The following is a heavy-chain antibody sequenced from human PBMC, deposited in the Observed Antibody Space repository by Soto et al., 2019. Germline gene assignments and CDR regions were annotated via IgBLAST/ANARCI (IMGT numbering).Heavy chain of an antibody. J-gene: IGHJ4*02. CDR3: ATPGGPYSDNWRVDSFDY. CDR2: IYPADSNT. CDR1: GYSFPTYW. V-gene: IGHV5-51*01. Sequence: PGESLKISCKSSGYSFPTYWIGWVRQMPGKRLEWMGIIYPADSNTRYSPSFQGQVTMSVDKSISTAYLQWSSLKASDTAMYYCATPGGPYSDNWRVDSFDYWGQGSLVSVSS. D-gene: IGHD1-1*01.